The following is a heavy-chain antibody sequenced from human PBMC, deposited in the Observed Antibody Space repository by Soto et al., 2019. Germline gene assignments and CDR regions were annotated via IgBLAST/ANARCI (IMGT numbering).Heavy chain of an antibody. CDR3: ATLTTVTTNFDY. V-gene: IGHV4-59*08. CDR2: IYYNGNT. Sequence: SETLSLTCTVSGDSISSYYWSWIRQPPGKGLEWIGYIYYNGNTNYNPSLKSRVTISVDTSKNEFSLKLSSVTAADTAVYYCATLTTVTTNFDYWGQGTLVTVSS. D-gene: IGHD4-17*01. CDR1: GDSISSYY. J-gene: IGHJ4*02.